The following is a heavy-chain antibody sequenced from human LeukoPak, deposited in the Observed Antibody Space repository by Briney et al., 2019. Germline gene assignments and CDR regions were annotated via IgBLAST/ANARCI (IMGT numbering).Heavy chain of an antibody. CDR1: GYRFTNYW. CDR3: ASRSGTLKDDFDI. Sequence: GESLKISCKGSGYRFTNYWIGWVRQMPGKGLEWMGIIYPGDSDTRYSPSFKGQVTISADKSLNTAYLQWSSLKASDTAMYYCASRSGTLKDDFDIWGQGTMVTVST. J-gene: IGHJ3*02. CDR2: IYPGDSDT. V-gene: IGHV5-51*01. D-gene: IGHD1-26*01.